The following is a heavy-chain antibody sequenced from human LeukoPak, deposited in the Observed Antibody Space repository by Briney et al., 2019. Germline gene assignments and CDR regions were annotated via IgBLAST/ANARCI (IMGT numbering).Heavy chain of an antibody. J-gene: IGHJ3*02. D-gene: IGHD3-22*01. V-gene: IGHV4-38-2*02. CDR2: IYHSGST. Sequence: SETLSLTCTVSGYSISSGYYWGWIRQPPGKGLEWIGSIYHSGSTYYNPSLKSRVTISVDTSKNQFSLKLSSVTDADTAVYYCARMEITMIKGNAFDIWGQGTMVTVSS. CDR3: ARMEITMIKGNAFDI. CDR1: GYSISSGYY.